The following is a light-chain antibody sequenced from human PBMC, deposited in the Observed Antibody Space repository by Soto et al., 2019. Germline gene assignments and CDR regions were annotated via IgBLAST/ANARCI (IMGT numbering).Light chain of an antibody. CDR1: SSDVGGYNY. J-gene: IGLJ2*01. CDR3: SSYTSSSTLV. Sequence: QSALTQPASVSGSPGQSITISCTGTSSDVGGYNYVSWYQQHPGKAPKLMIYEVSNRPSGVSNRFSGSKSGNTASLTISGLQAVDEADYYCSSYTSSSTLVFGGGTQLTVL. V-gene: IGLV2-14*01. CDR2: EVS.